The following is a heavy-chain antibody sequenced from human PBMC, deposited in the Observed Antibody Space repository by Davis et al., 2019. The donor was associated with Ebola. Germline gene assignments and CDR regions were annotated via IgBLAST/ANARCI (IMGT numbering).Heavy chain of an antibody. CDR3: ARDLTRGRYSGYDPFDY. CDR1: GFTFSSYS. J-gene: IGHJ4*02. D-gene: IGHD5-12*01. V-gene: IGHV3-21*01. CDR2: ISSSSSYI. Sequence: PGGSLRLSCAASGFTFSSYSMNWVRQAPGKGLEWVSSISSSSSYIYYADSVKGRFTISRDNAKNSLYLQMNSLRAEDTAVYYCARDLTRGRYSGYDPFDYWGQGTLVTVSS.